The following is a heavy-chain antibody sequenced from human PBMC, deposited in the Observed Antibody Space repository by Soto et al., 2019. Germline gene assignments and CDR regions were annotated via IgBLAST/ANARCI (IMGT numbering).Heavy chain of an antibody. D-gene: IGHD1-26*01. CDR3: ARDSATMDWSFFDY. J-gene: IGHJ4*02. V-gene: IGHV1-2*02. CDR2: FKSNSGDT. Sequence: QVQLVQSGAEVKKPGASVKVSCKASGYTFIDYYIHWVRQAPGQGLEWMGWFKSNSGDTRFAQKFQGRVTMTGDTSISTAYMELSSLRSDDTAVYYCARDSATMDWSFFDYWGQGTLVTVSS. CDR1: GYTFIDYY.